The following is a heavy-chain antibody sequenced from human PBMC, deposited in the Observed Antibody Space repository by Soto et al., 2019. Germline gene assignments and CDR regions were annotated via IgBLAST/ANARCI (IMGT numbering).Heavy chain of an antibody. V-gene: IGHV4-4*07. CDR2: IHSTRSP. CDR3: ARGRGYYDSSGSEVR. CDR1: GDSVSKYY. D-gene: IGHD3-22*01. Sequence: SETLSLTCTVSGDSVSKYYWNWIRQPAGKGLEWIGRIHSTRSPNYNPSLKSRVTMSVDTSKTQFSLKLSSVTAADTAVYYCARGRGYYDSSGSEVRWGQRT. J-gene: IGHJ4*02.